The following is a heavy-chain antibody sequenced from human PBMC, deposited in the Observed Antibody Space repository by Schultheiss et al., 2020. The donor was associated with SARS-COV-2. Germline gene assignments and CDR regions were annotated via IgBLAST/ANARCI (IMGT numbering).Heavy chain of an antibody. D-gene: IGHD2-2*02. V-gene: IGHV1-24*01. CDR1: GYTLTELS. J-gene: IGHJ5*02. CDR3: ATDSCGSTSCYTRGHWFDP. CDR2: FDPEDGET. Sequence: ASVKVSCKVSGYTLTELSMHWVRQAPGKGLEWMGGFDPEDGETIYAQKFQGRVTMTEDTSTDTAYMELSSLRSEDTAVYYCATDSCGSTSCYTRGHWFDPWGQGTLVTVSS.